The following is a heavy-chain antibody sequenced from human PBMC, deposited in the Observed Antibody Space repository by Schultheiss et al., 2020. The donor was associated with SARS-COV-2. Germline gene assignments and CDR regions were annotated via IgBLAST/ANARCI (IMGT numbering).Heavy chain of an antibody. J-gene: IGHJ4*02. CDR1: GGTFSSYT. CDR2: IIPIFGTA. CDR3: ARVSCSGGSCYPKPFDY. V-gene: IGHV1-69*08. D-gene: IGHD2-15*01. Sequence: SVKVSCKASGGTFSSYTISWVRQAPGQGLEWMGRIIPIFGTANYAQKFQGRVTITADKSTSTAYMELSSLRSEDTAVYYCARVSCSGGSCYPKPFDYWGQGTLVTVSS.